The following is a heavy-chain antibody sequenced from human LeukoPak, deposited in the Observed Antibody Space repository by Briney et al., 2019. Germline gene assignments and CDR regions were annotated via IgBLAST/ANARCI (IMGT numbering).Heavy chain of an antibody. CDR1: GFTFSNYP. V-gene: IGHV3-30-3*01. CDR3: ARAVYGSGSYYYDY. J-gene: IGHJ4*02. Sequence: GGSLRPSCAASGFTFSNYPMHWVRQAPGKGLEWVAVISYDGSNEYYADSVKGRFTISTDNSKNTLYLQMKSLSAEDTAVYYCARAVYGSGSYYYDYWGQGTLVTVSS. CDR2: ISYDGSNE. D-gene: IGHD3-10*01.